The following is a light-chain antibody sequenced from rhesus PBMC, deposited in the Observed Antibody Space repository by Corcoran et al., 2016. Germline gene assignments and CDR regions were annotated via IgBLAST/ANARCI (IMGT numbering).Light chain of an antibody. V-gene: IGKV1-22*01. CDR1: QSIASW. J-gene: IGKJ2*01. Sequence: DIQMTQSPSSLSASVGDTVTITCRASQSIASWFAWYQQKPGKAPKLLFYKAYSLQSWVPSRFSGRGSGTDFTLTICILKSEDFATYYCQQYSSSPYSFGQGTKVEIK. CDR3: QQYSSSPYS. CDR2: KAY.